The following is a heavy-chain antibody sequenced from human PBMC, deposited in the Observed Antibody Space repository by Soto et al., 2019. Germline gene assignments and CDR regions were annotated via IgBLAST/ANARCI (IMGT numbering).Heavy chain of an antibody. V-gene: IGHV3-23*01. CDR3: AREQDYDFWSGYLGAFDI. Sequence: GGSLRLSCAASEFTFSTYAMTWVRQAPGRGRQWVATISDSGDITYYADSVKGRFTISRDNSKNTLYLQMNSLRAEDTAVYYCAREQDYDFWSGYLGAFDIWGQGTMVTVSS. J-gene: IGHJ3*02. D-gene: IGHD3-3*01. CDR2: ISDSGDIT. CDR1: EFTFSTYA.